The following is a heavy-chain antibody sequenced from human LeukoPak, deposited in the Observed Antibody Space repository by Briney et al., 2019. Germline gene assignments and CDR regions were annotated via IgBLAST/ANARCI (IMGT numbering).Heavy chain of an antibody. J-gene: IGHJ4*02. CDR2: IHTSGST. V-gene: IGHV4-4*07. CDR3: ARDPFRSSFDY. D-gene: IGHD1-26*01. CDR1: GGSISSYY. Sequence: SETLSLTCTVSGGSISSYYWSWIRQPPGKGLEWIGRIHTSGSTSYNPSLKSQVTVSVDTSKNQFSLRLNSVTAADTAVYYCARDPFRSSFDYWGQGTLVTVSS.